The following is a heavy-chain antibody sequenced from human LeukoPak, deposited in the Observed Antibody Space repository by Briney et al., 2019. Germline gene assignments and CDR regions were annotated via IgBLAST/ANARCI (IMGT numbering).Heavy chain of an antibody. CDR3: ARDIGYGSGSYRLY. V-gene: IGHV3-7*01. CDR1: GFTFSNYW. CDR2: IKQDGSGK. Sequence: GGSLRLSCAASGFTFSNYWMSWVRQAPGKGLEWVANIKQDGSGKYYVDSVRGRFTISRDNAKNSLYLQMNSLRAEDTAVYYCARDIGYGSGSYRLYWGQGTLVTVSS. D-gene: IGHD3-10*01. J-gene: IGHJ4*02.